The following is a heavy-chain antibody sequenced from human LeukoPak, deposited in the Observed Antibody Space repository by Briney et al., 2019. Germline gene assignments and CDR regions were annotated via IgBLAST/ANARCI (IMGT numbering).Heavy chain of an antibody. D-gene: IGHD2-2*01. V-gene: IGHV4-59*12. CDR3: AREIDCSSFSCSVSDY. J-gene: IGHJ4*02. CDR1: GGSISSYY. CDR2: IYYSGST. Sequence: SETLSLTCTVSGGSISSYYWSWIRQPPGKGLEWIGYIYYSGSTNYNPSLKSRVTISVDTSKNQFSLKLSSVTAADTAVYYCAREIDCSSFSCSVSDYWGQGTLVTVSS.